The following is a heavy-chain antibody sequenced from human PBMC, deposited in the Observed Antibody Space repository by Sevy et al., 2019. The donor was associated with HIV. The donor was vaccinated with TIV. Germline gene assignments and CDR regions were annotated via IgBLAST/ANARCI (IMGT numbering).Heavy chain of an antibody. V-gene: IGHV3-30*02. Sequence: GGSLRLSCAASGFTFSDYGMNWVRQAPGKGLEWVAFIRYDGSNKYYADSVKGRFTISRDNSKDTLYLQINSLRPADTAVFYSVPGVTIFGVPVYWGQGTLVTVSS. CDR2: IRYDGSNK. CDR3: VPGVTIFGVPVY. CDR1: GFTFSDYG. J-gene: IGHJ4*02. D-gene: IGHD3-3*01.